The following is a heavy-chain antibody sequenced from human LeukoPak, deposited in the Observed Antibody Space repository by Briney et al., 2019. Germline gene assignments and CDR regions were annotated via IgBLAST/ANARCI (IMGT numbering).Heavy chain of an antibody. CDR3: ARAPQYYYGSGSHYFDY. J-gene: IGHJ4*02. CDR2: IYYSGST. Sequence: PSQTLSLTYTVSGGSISSGDYYWSWIRQPPGKGLEWIGYIYYSGSTYYNPSLKSRVTISVDTSKNQFSLKLSSVTAADTAVYYCARAPQYYYGSGSHYFDYWGQGTLVTVSS. V-gene: IGHV4-30-4*01. CDR1: GGSISSGDYY. D-gene: IGHD3-10*01.